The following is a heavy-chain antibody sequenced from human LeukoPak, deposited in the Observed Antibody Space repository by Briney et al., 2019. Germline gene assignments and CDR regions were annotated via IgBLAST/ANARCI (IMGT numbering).Heavy chain of an antibody. CDR1: GYTFTSYY. V-gene: IGHV1-46*01. J-gene: IGHJ4*02. CDR2: INPSGGST. CDR3: ARVWGGDSSSSPFDY. Sequence: ASVKVSCKASGYTFTSYYMHWVRQAPGQGLEWMGIINPSGGSTGYAQKFQGRVTMTRDMSTSTVYMELSSLRSEDTAVYYCARVWGGDSSSSPFDYWGQGTLVTVSS. D-gene: IGHD6-6*01.